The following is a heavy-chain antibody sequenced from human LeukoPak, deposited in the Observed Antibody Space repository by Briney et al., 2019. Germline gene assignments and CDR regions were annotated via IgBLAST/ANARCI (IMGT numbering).Heavy chain of an antibody. V-gene: IGHV4-61*02. CDR1: GGSISSGSYY. J-gene: IGHJ5*02. D-gene: IGHD2-15*01. CDR3: ARGASRYCSGGSCYTYWFDP. Sequence: SQTLSLTCTVSGGSISSGSYYWSWIRQPAGKGLEWIGRIYTSGSTNYNPSLKSRVTISVDTSKNQFSLKLSSVTAADTAVYYCARGASRYCSGGSCYTYWFDPWGQGTLIIVSS. CDR2: IYTSGST.